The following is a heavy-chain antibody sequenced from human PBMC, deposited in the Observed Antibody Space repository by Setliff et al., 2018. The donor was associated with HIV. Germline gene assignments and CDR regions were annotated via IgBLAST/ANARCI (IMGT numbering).Heavy chain of an antibody. J-gene: IGHJ4*02. CDR2: IYYSGST. Sequence: SETLSLTCTVSGGSVGSGSYYWSWIRQSPGKGLEWIGYIYYSGSTTYNPTLKSRVTMLIDTSKNQFSLKVRSVSAADTSVYYCARDPTGYGDSNDYWGQGMLVTVSS. D-gene: IGHD4-17*01. CDR1: GGSVGSGSYY. V-gene: IGHV4-61*01. CDR3: ARDPTGYGDSNDY.